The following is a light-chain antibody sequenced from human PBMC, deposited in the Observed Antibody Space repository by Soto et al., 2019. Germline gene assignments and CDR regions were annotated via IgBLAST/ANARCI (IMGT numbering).Light chain of an antibody. CDR3: QQYNDSFPYT. V-gene: IGKV1-5*03. CDR2: AAS. Sequence: DIQMTQSPSTPSASVGDRVTITCRASQSISSWLAWYQQKPGTAPKLLIYAASTLESGVPSRFSGSRSGTEFTLTVSSLQPYDFATYYCQQYNDSFPYTFGQGTKVDIK. J-gene: IGKJ2*01. CDR1: QSISSW.